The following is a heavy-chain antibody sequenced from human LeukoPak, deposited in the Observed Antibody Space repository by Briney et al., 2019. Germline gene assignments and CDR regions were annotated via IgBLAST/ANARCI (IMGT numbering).Heavy chain of an antibody. CDR1: GGSISSSNYY. V-gene: IGHV4-39*01. D-gene: IGHD1-14*01. J-gene: IGHJ4*02. Sequence: SETLSLTCAVSGGSISSSNYYWGWIRQPPGKGLEWIGSIYYSGSTYYNPSLKSRVTISVDTSKSQFSLKLSSVTAADTAVYYCARHPPRNTEEFDYWGQGTLVTVSS. CDR3: ARHPPRNTEEFDY. CDR2: IYYSGST.